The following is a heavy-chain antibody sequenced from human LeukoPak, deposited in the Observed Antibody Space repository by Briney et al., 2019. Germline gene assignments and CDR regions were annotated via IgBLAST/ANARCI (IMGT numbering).Heavy chain of an antibody. CDR3: ARGRGTTHAFDI. V-gene: IGHV1-8*03. D-gene: IGHD4-17*01. CDR1: GYTFTSYD. CDR2: MNPNSGNT. Sequence: APVKVSCKASGYTFTSYDINWVRQATGQGLEWMGWMNPNSGNTGYAQKFQGRVTITRNTSISTAYMELSSLRSEDTAVYYCARGRGTTHAFDIWGQGTMVTVSS. J-gene: IGHJ3*02.